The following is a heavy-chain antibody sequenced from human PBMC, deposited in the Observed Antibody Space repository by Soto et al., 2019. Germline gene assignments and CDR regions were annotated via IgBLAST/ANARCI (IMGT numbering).Heavy chain of an antibody. CDR1: GYSFTSYW. J-gene: IGHJ4*02. CDR3: VKDWVGGSNRYQLDY. CDR2: IYPGDSDT. Sequence: GESLKISCKGSGYSFTSYWIGWVRQMPGKGLEWMGIIYPGDSDTRYSPSFQGQVTISADKSISTAYLQWSSLKASDTAMYYCVKDWVGGSNRYQLDYWGQGTVVTVSS. V-gene: IGHV5-51*01. D-gene: IGHD1-26*01.